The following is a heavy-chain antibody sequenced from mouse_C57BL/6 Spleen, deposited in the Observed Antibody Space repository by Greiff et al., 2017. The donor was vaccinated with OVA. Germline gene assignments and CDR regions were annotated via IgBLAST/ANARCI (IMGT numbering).Heavy chain of an antibody. CDR2: INPNNGGT. J-gene: IGHJ4*01. V-gene: IGHV1-18*01. CDR1: GYTFTDYN. CDR3: ARRATTVVAPYAMDY. Sequence: EVQLQQSGPELVKPGASVKIPCKASGYTFTDYNMYWVKQSHGKSLEWIGDINPNNGGTIYNQKFKGKATLTVDKSSSTAYMELRSLTSEDTAVYYCARRATTVVAPYAMDYWGQGTSVTVSS. D-gene: IGHD1-1*01.